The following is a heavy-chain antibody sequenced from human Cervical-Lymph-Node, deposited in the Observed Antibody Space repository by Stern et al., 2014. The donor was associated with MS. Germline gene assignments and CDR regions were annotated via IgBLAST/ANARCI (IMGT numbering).Heavy chain of an antibody. CDR3: ARAGTPYYYDKAEYFQH. J-gene: IGHJ1*01. CDR1: GGTFSSYA. V-gene: IGHV1-69*01. Sequence: QVQLVQSRAEVKKPGSSVKVSCKASGGTFSSYAISGVRQAPGQGLEWMGGIIPIFGTANYAQKFQGRVTITADESTSTAYMELSSLRSEDTAVYYCARAGTPYYYDKAEYFQHWGQGTLVTVSS. CDR2: IIPIFGTA. D-gene: IGHD3-22*01.